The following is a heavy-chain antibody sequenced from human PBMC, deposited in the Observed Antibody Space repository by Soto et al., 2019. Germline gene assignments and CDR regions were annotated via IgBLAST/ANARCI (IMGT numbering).Heavy chain of an antibody. J-gene: IGHJ4*02. CDR1: GGSISTYY. D-gene: IGHD2-2*01. Sequence: SETLSLTCTVSGGSISTYYWSWIRQPPEKGLEWIGYIYYSGSTDYNPSLKSRVTISVDTSKNQFSLKVNSVTAADTAVYYCARGYQASGFDYWCQGPLLTVS. CDR3: ARGYQASGFDY. CDR2: IYYSGST. V-gene: IGHV4-59*01.